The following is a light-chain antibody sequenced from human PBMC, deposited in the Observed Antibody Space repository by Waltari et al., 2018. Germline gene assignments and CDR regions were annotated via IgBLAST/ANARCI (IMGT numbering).Light chain of an antibody. Sequence: EIVLTQSPGTLSLSPGESATLSCRASPSVSSSYLAWYQQNPGQAPRLLIYGASSRATGIPDRFSGSGSGTDFTLAISRLEPEDFAVYYCQQYGDSPRTFGQGTKVEIK. CDR1: PSVSSSY. J-gene: IGKJ1*01. V-gene: IGKV3-20*01. CDR3: QQYGDSPRT. CDR2: GAS.